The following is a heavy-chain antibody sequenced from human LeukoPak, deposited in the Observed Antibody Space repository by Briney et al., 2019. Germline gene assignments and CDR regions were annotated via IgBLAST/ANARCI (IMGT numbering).Heavy chain of an antibody. CDR3: ARVGIAVAGTFGSQYYFDY. V-gene: IGHV3-9*01. CDR1: GFTFDDYA. Sequence: PGGSLRLSCAASGFTFDDYAMHWVRQAPGKGLEWVSGISWNSGSIGYADSVKGRFTISRDNAKNSLYLQMNSLRAEDTALYHCARVGIAVAGTFGSQYYFDYWGQGTLVTVSS. D-gene: IGHD6-19*01. J-gene: IGHJ4*02. CDR2: ISWNSGSI.